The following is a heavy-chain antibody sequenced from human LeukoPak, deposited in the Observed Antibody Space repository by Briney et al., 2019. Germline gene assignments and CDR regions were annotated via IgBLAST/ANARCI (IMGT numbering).Heavy chain of an antibody. D-gene: IGHD3-22*01. Sequence: GGSLRLSCAASGFTFSSYAMSWVRQAPGKGLEWASAISGSGGSTYYADSVKGRFTISRDNSKNTLYLQMNSLRAEDTAVYYCAKDQLIDITMIVVVITDAFDIWGQGTMVTVSS. V-gene: IGHV3-23*01. CDR1: GFTFSSYA. CDR2: ISGSGGST. J-gene: IGHJ3*02. CDR3: AKDQLIDITMIVVVITDAFDI.